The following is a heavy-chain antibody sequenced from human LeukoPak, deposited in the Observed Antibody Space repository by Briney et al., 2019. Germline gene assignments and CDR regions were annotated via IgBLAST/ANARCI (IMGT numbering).Heavy chain of an antibody. J-gene: IGHJ4*02. Sequence: ASVKVSCKASGYTFTDYYTGWGRQAPGPGLEWRGWIYAKIGGTNYAQKFPGRVTMPRDTSISTAYMELSRLRSDDTAVYYCARVRSYCTNGVCYWDLDYWGQGTLVTVSS. V-gene: IGHV1-2*02. CDR3: ARVRSYCTNGVCYWDLDY. CDR1: GYTFTDYY. D-gene: IGHD2-8*01. CDR2: IYAKIGGT.